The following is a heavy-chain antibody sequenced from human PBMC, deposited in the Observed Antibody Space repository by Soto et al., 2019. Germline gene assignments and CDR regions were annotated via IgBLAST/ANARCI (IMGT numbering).Heavy chain of an antibody. CDR3: ARGFRVAATRWWFDP. CDR2: IVVGTGNT. CDR1: GFTFASSA. D-gene: IGHD2-15*01. J-gene: IGHJ5*02. V-gene: IGHV1-58*02. Sequence: SVKVSCKASGFTFASSAIQWVRQDRGHRLEWIGWIVVGTGNTNYAQKFQGRVTMTTDTSTSTAYMELRSLRSDDTAVYYCARGFRVAATRWWFDPWGQGTLVTVSS.